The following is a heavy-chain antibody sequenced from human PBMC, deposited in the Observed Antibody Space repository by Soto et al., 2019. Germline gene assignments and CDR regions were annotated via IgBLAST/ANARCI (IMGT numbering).Heavy chain of an antibody. J-gene: IGHJ3*02. CDR3: AKTATKGATDAFDI. V-gene: IGHV1-18*01. Sequence: ASVKVSCMASGYTFTSYGIIWVRQAPGQGLEWMGWISAYNGYTNYAQKLQGRVTMTTDTSRSTADMELRSLRSDDTAVYYGAKTATKGATDAFDIWGQGTMVTVSS. CDR2: ISAYNGYT. D-gene: IGHD1-26*01. CDR1: GYTFTSYG.